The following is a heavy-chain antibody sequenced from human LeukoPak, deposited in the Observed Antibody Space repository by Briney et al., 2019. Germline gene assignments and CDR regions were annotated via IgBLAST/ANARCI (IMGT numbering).Heavy chain of an antibody. V-gene: IGHV1-46*01. CDR2: INPSGGST. CDR1: GYTFTSYY. D-gene: IGHD5-12*01. J-gene: IGHJ4*02. Sequence: ASVKVSCKASGYTFTSYYMHWVRQAPGQGLEWMGIINPSGGSTSYAQKFQGRVTMTRDMSTSTVYMELSSLRSEDTAVYYCARDLGWLHPFDYWGQGTLVTVSS. CDR3: ARDLGWLHPFDY.